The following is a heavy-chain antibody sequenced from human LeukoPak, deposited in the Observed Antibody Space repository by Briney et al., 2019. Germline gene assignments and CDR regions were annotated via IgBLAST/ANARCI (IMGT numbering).Heavy chain of an antibody. CDR1: GGSSIGYY. V-gene: IGHV4-59*08. Sequence: SETLSLTCTVSGGSSIGYYWNWIRQPPGKGLEWIGYIYHSGGTNYNPSLKSRLTISIDTSKNQISLNLTSVTAADTAVYYCAKRITINFGFDPWGQGALVTVSS. CDR2: IYHSGGT. J-gene: IGHJ5*02. CDR3: AKRITINFGFDP. D-gene: IGHD1-20*01.